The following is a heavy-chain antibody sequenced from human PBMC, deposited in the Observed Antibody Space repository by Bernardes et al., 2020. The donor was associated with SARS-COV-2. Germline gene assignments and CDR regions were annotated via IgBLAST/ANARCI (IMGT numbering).Heavy chain of an antibody. CDR3: ARENWGIDY. V-gene: IGHV3-74*01. J-gene: IGHJ4*02. Sequence: GSLSPPCAASGFTLSSYWMHWVRPAPGKGLVWVSRINMDGSGTDYADSVKGRFTISRDNAKNTLYLQMNSLRAEDTAVYYCARENWGIDYWGQGTLVTVSS. CDR1: GFTLSSYW. CDR2: INMDGSGT. D-gene: IGHD7-27*01.